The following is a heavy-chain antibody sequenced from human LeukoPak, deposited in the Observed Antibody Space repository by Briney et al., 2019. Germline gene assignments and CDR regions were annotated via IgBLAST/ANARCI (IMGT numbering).Heavy chain of an antibody. CDR2: IHHSGST. J-gene: IGHJ6*03. Sequence: PSETLSLTCAVSGVSISSSNWWNWVRQPPGKGLEWIGEIHHSGSTNYNPSLKSRVTISVDKSKNQFFLKVSSVTAADTAVYYCARLVGAGKDYYYYYMDVWGKGTTVTVSS. V-gene: IGHV4-4*02. CDR1: GVSISSSNW. D-gene: IGHD1-26*01. CDR3: ARLVGAGKDYYYYYMDV.